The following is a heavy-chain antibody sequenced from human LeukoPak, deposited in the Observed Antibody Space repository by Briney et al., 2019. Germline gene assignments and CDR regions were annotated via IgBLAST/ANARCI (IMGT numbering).Heavy chain of an antibody. D-gene: IGHD2-15*01. Sequence: ASVKVSCTASGYTFTGYYMHWVRQAPGQGLEWMGWINPNSGGTNYAQKFQGRVTMTRDTSISTAYMELSRLRSDDTAVYYCARDYCSGGSCYSDYWGQGTLVTVSS. J-gene: IGHJ4*02. CDR3: ARDYCSGGSCYSDY. V-gene: IGHV1-2*02. CDR2: INPNSGGT. CDR1: GYTFTGYY.